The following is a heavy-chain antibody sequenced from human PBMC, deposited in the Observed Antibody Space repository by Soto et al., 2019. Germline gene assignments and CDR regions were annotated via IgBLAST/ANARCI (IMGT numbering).Heavy chain of an antibody. CDR1: GYTLTELS. J-gene: IGHJ5*02. Sequence: ASVKVSCKVSGYTLTELSMHWARQAPGKGLEWMGGFDPEDGETIYAQKFQGRVTMTEDTSTDTAYMELSSLRSEDTAVYYCAKADDYGDNTLNWFDPWGQGTLVTVSS. V-gene: IGHV1-24*01. CDR3: AKADDYGDNTLNWFDP. D-gene: IGHD4-17*01. CDR2: FDPEDGET.